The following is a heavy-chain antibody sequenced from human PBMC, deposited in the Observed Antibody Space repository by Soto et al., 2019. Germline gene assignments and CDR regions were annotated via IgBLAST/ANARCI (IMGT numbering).Heavy chain of an antibody. J-gene: IGHJ5*02. V-gene: IGHV3-74*03. CDR1: KFTFSRYW. Sequence: GFLRLSCAASKFTFSRYWMHWVRQTPGKGLMWVSRINSDGSRITYADSVKGRFTISRDNAKNTVFLDMNSLRPEDTAVYYCARVATGSYDWFDPWGQGTLVTVSS. CDR2: INSDGSRI. D-gene: IGHD3-10*01. CDR3: ARVATGSYDWFDP.